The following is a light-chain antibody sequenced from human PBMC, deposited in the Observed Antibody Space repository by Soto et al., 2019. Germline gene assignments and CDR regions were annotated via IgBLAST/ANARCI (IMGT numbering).Light chain of an antibody. CDR3: QQYNNWPLT. Sequence: EIVMTQSPATLSVSPGERATLSCRASQSVSSNLAWYQQKPGQAPRLLIYGASTRDTGIPARFSGSGSGTEFTLTIRSLQSEDFAVYSCQQYNNWPLTFGGGTKVEIK. V-gene: IGKV3-15*01. CDR2: GAS. CDR1: QSVSSN. J-gene: IGKJ4*01.